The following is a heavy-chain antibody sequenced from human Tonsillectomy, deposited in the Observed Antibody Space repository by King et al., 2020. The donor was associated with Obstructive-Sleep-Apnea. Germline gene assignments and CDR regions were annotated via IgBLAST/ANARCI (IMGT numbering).Heavy chain of an antibody. CDR2: FYNTGRT. J-gene: IGHJ4*02. Sequence: VQLQESGPGLVKPSETLSLTCTISGASITTYYWSWIRQPPGKGLEWIGFFYNTGRTSYSPSLTSRVTISLDTSRGQLSPMLSSVTTADTAVYYCARGGWHSFDYWGQGILVSVSS. CDR1: GASITTYY. D-gene: IGHD6-19*01. V-gene: IGHV4-59*01. CDR3: ARGGWHSFDY.